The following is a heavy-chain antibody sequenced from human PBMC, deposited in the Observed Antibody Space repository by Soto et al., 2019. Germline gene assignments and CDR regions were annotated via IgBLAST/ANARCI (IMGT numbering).Heavy chain of an antibody. CDR2: IYYSGST. V-gene: IGHV4-59*08. Sequence: SERRSLTRSVSGGSISRDYCRWIRQPPGKGLEWIGYIYYSGSTNYNTSLKRRVTISVDTSKNQFSLTLSSVTAADPAVYYFVRWYANGRSLFDPWGQGTPVTVSS. D-gene: IGHD6-13*01. CDR1: GGSISRDY. J-gene: IGHJ5*02. CDR3: VRWYANGRSLFDP.